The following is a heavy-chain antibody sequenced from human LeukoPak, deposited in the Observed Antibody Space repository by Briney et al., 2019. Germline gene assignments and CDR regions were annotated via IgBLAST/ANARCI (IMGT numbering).Heavy chain of an antibody. Sequence: GGSLRLSCAASGFTFSSYGMSWVRQAPGKGLERVSGISGSGGSTYYADAVKGRFTISRDNSKNTLYLQMNSLRAEDTAVYYCAKDSDELIAAAYNWFDSWGQGTLVTVSS. D-gene: IGHD6-13*01. J-gene: IGHJ5*01. CDR1: GFTFSSYG. CDR3: AKDSDELIAAAYNWFDS. CDR2: ISGSGGST. V-gene: IGHV3-23*01.